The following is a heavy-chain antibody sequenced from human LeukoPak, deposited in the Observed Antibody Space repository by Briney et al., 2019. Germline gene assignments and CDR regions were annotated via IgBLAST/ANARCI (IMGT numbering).Heavy chain of an antibody. CDR1: GFTFSSYA. Sequence: GGSLRLSCAASGFTFSSYAMSWVRQAPGKGLEWVSAISGSGGSTYYADSVKGRFTISRDNSKNTLYLQMNSLRAEDTAVYYCAKDPNRIQLWSYYFDYWGQGTLLTVSS. CDR2: ISGSGGST. CDR3: AKDPNRIQLWSYYFDY. V-gene: IGHV3-23*01. J-gene: IGHJ4*02. D-gene: IGHD5-18*01.